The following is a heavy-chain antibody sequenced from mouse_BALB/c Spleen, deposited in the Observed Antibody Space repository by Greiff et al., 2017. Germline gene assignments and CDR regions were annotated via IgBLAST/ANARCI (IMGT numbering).Heavy chain of an antibody. Sequence: QVTLKECGPGILQPSQTLSLTCSFSGFSLSTSGMGVSWIRQPSGKGLEWLAHIYWDDDKRYNPSLKSRLTISKDTSRNQVFLKITSVDTADTATYYCARREGAPFDYWGQGTTLTVSS. CDR3: ARREGAPFDY. V-gene: IGHV8-12*01. CDR1: GFSLSTSGMG. J-gene: IGHJ2*01. CDR2: IYWDDDK.